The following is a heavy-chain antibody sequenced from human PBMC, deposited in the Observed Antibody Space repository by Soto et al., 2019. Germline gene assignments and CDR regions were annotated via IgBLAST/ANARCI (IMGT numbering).Heavy chain of an antibody. D-gene: IGHD3-22*01. CDR2: IKSKTDGGTT. CDR1: GFTFSNAW. CDR3: TTDFAPYYYDSSGYYADY. Sequence: GGSLRLSCAASGFTFSNAWMSWVRQAPGKGLEWVGRIKSKTDGGTTDYAAPVKGRFTISRDDSKNTLYLQMNSLKTEDTAVYYCTTDFAPYYYDSSGYYADYWGQGTLVTVSS. J-gene: IGHJ4*02. V-gene: IGHV3-15*01.